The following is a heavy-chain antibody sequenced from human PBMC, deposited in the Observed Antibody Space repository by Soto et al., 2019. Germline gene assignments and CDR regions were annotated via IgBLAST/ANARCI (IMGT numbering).Heavy chain of an antibody. V-gene: IGHV1-69*13. J-gene: IGHJ6*02. CDR3: AREVAGGYSYGYYYYYYGMDV. Sequence: SVKVSCKASGGTFSSYAICWVRQAPGQGLEWMGGIIPIFGTANYAQKFQGRVTITADESTSTAYMELSSLRSEDTAVYYCAREVAGGYSYGYYYYYYGMDVWGQGTTVTVSS. CDR1: GGTFSSYA. CDR2: IIPIFGTA. D-gene: IGHD5-18*01.